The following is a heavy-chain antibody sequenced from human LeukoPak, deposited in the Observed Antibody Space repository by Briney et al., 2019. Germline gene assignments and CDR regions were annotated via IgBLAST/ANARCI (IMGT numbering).Heavy chain of an antibody. J-gene: IGHJ4*02. CDR1: GFTVSSNY. V-gene: IGHV3-53*01. D-gene: IGHD5-12*01. CDR2: IYSGGST. CDR3: TTRDPFSGYEGAQYDF. Sequence: GGSLRLSCAASGFTVSSNYMSWVRQAPGKGLEWVSVIYSGGSTYYADSVKGRFTISRDNSKNTLYLQMNSLKTEDTAVYYCTTRDPFSGYEGAQYDFWGQGTLVTVSS.